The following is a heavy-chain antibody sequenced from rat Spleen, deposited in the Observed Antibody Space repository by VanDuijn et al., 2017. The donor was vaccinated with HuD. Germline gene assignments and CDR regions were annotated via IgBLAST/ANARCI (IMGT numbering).Heavy chain of an antibody. Sequence: EVQLVESGGGLVQPGRSLKLSCAASGFTFSDYNMAWVRQAPKKGLEWVATIIYDGSRTYYRDSVKGRFTISRDNAKSTLYLQMDSLRSEDTATYYCARQMYTTDYYYGGFDYWGQGVMVTVSS. CDR3: ARQMYTTDYYYGGFDY. D-gene: IGHD1-6*01. CDR2: IIYDGSRT. V-gene: IGHV5S10*01. J-gene: IGHJ2*01. CDR1: GFTFSDYN.